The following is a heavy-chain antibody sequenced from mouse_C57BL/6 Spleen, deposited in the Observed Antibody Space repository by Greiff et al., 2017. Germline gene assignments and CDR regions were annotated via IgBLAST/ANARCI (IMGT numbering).Heavy chain of an antibody. CDR2: IWCDGST. V-gene: IGHV2-6-1*01. CDR1: GFSLTSYG. J-gene: IGHJ1*03. CDR3: ARHYYCSSYGYFDV. Sequence: VKLQESGPGLVAPSQSLSITCTVSGFSLTSYGVHWVRQPPGKGLEWLVEIWCDGSTNYNSALKSRMSISKANSKSQIFLKINTLQTDDTAMYYCARHYYCSSYGYFDVWGTGTTVTVSS. D-gene: IGHD1-1*01.